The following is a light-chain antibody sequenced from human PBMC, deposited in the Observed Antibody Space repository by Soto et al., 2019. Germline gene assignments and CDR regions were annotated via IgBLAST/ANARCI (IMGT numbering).Light chain of an antibody. V-gene: IGLV2-23*02. Sequence: QSVLTQPPSASGTPGQRVTISCSGSSSNIGSNYVYWYHQHPGKAPKLLISEVSKRPSGVSDRFSGSKSGNTASLTISGLQSEDEADYYCCSYAGPTTFVVFGGGTKLTVL. CDR3: CSYAGPTTFVV. CDR2: EVS. CDR1: SSNIGSNY. J-gene: IGLJ2*01.